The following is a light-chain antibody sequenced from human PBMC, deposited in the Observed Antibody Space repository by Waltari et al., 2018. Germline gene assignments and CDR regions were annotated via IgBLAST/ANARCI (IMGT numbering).Light chain of an antibody. CDR1: STDVGGYNY. CDR2: DVS. CDR3: SSFTRNSLYV. Sequence: QSALTQPASASGSPGQSITISCTGTSTDVGGYNYVSWYQQHPGKAPKRMIYDVSSRPSGVSNRFSGSKSGNTASLTISGLQAEDEADYYCSSFTRNSLYVFGTGTKVTVL. V-gene: IGLV2-14*01. J-gene: IGLJ1*01.